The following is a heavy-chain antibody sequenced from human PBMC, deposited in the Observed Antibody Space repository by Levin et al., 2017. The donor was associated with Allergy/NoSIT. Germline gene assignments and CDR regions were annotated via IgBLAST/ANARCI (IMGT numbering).Heavy chain of an antibody. V-gene: IGHV4-59*08. Sequence: PGGSLRLSCTVSGGSISSYYWSWIRQPPGKGLEWIGYVYYSGSTNYNPSLKSRVTISVDTSKNQFSLKLSSVTAADTAVYYCARHGGWPKVSFDYWGQGTLVTVSS. CDR1: GGSISSYY. D-gene: IGHD6-19*01. J-gene: IGHJ4*02. CDR3: ARHGGWPKVSFDY. CDR2: VYYSGST.